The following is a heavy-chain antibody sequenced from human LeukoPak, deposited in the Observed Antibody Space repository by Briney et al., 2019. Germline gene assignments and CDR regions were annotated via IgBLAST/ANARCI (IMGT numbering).Heavy chain of an antibody. CDR3: AKALRAPVAGTARYYFDY. D-gene: IGHD6-19*01. CDR2: ISYDGSNK. J-gene: IGHJ4*02. V-gene: IGHV3-30*18. CDR1: GFTFSSYG. Sequence: PGGSLRLSCAASGFTFSSYGMHWVRQAPGKGLEWVAVISYDGSNKYYADSVKGRFTISRDNSKNTLYLQMNSLRAEDTAVYYCAKALRAPVAGTARYYFDYWGQGTLVTVSS.